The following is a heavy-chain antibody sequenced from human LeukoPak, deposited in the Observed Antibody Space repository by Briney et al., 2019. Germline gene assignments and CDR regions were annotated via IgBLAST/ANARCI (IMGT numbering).Heavy chain of an antibody. D-gene: IGHD6-6*01. Sequence: PGRSLRLSCAASGFTFDDYAMHWVRQAPGKGLEWVSGISWNSGSIGYADSVKGRFTISRDNAKNSLYLQMNSLRAEDTALYYCAKDRRRHSSSPYVGAFDIWGQGTMVTVSS. CDR1: GFTFDDYA. CDR3: AKDRRRHSSSPYVGAFDI. V-gene: IGHV3-9*01. CDR2: ISWNSGSI. J-gene: IGHJ3*02.